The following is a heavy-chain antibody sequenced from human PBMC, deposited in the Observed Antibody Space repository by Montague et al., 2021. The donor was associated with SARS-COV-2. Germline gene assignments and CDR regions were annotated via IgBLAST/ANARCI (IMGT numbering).Heavy chain of an antibody. V-gene: IGHV4-39*01. J-gene: IGHJ4*02. CDR1: GDSISSSSYN. CDR3: TRHVHMTWPEPSPGFDY. CDR2: VHYSGST. D-gene: IGHD1-1*01. Sequence: SETLSLTRTVSGDSISSSSYNWGWIRQPPGKGLEWIGSVHYSGSTSYNPSLKSRVTIYVDTSKNQLSLKLSSVTAADTAVYYCTRHVHMTWPEPSPGFDYWGQGTLVTVSS.